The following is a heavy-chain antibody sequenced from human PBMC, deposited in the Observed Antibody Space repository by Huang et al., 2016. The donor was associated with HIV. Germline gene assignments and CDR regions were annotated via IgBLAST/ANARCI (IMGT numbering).Heavy chain of an antibody. V-gene: IGHV4-59*01. Sequence: QVQLQESGPGLVKPSETLSLTCTVSGGFISSYYWSWTRQPPGKGLEWIGYMYYSWSPNYHPSLKSRVTISVDTSKNQFSLKLSSVTAADTAVYYCARSHSIHWGFNWFDPWGQGTLVTVSS. CDR3: ARSHSIHWGFNWFDP. CDR2: MYYSWSP. J-gene: IGHJ5*02. D-gene: IGHD7-27*01. CDR1: GGFISSYY.